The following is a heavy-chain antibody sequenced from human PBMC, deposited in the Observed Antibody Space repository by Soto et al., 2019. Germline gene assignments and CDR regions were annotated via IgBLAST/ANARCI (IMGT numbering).Heavy chain of an antibody. J-gene: IGHJ3*02. CDR2: INSDGSST. CDR1: GFTFSSYW. D-gene: IGHD2-15*01. Sequence: EVQLVESGGGLVQPRGSLRLSCAASGFTFSSYWMHWVRQAPGKGLVWVSRINSDGSSTSYADSVKGRFTISRDNAKNTLYLQMNSLRAEDTAVYYCARAANCSGGGCYSGGAFDIWGQGTMVTVSS. V-gene: IGHV3-74*01. CDR3: ARAANCSGGGCYSGGAFDI.